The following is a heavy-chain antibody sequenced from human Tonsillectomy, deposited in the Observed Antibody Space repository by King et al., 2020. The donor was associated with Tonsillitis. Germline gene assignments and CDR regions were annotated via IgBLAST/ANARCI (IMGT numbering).Heavy chain of an antibody. CDR3: ARERLWSSDWGIDN. D-gene: IGHD6-19*01. CDR1: GFTFRSYS. J-gene: IGHJ4*02. V-gene: IGHV3-33*05. CDR2: ISYDGSRT. Sequence: VQLVESGGGVVQPGRSLRLSCAASGFTFRSYSMHWVRQAPGKGLEWVTLISYDGSRTYYADSVKGRFTISRDNSNNTLYLQMTSLRTEDTAVYYCARERLWSSDWGIDNWGQGTLVTVSS.